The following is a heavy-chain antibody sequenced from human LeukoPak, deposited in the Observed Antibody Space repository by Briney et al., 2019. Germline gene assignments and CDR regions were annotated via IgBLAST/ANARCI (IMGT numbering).Heavy chain of an antibody. CDR1: GFTFSSYG. D-gene: IGHD6-13*01. J-gene: IGHJ5*02. CDR3: AKIGAAGTLLYWFDP. CDR2: ISYDGSNK. V-gene: IGHV3-30*18. Sequence: PGGSLRLSCAASGFTFSSYGMHWVRQAPGKGLEWVAVISYDGSNKYYADSVKGRFTISRDNSKNTLYLQMNSLRAEDTAVYYCAKIGAAGTLLYWFDPWGQGTLVTVPS.